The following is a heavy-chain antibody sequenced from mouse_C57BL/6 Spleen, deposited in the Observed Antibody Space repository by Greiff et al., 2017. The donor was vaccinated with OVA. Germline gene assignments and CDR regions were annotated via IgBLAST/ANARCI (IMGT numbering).Heavy chain of an antibody. CDR1: GYTFTSYW. CDR2: IHPNSGST. V-gene: IGHV1-64*01. D-gene: IGHD3-1*01. J-gene: IGHJ2*01. CDR3: ARKGRRDDYFDY. Sequence: QVQLQQSGAELVKPGASVKLSCKASGYTFTSYWMHWVKQRPGQGLEWIGMIHPNSGSTNYNEKFKSKATLTVDKSSSTAYMQLSSLTSEDSAVYYCARKGRRDDYFDYWGQGTTLTVSS.